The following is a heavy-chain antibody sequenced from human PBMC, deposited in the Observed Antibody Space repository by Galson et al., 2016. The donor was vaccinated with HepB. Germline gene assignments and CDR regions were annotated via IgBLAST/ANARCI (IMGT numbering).Heavy chain of an antibody. CDR2: IYYSGST. CDR1: GGSISSGTYY. D-gene: IGHD7-27*01. Sequence: TLSLTCTVSGGSISSGTYYWSWIRQHPGKGLEWIGYIYYSGSTYYNPSLKSRVTISVDTSKNQFSLKLSSVTAADTAVYYWARDRGADAGEWGYWGQGTLVTVSS. V-gene: IGHV4-31*03. J-gene: IGHJ4*02. CDR3: ARDRGADAGEWGY.